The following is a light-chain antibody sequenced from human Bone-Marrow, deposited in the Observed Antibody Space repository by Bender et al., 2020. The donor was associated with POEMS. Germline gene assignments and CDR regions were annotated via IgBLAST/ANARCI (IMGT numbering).Light chain of an antibody. CDR3: ATWDEALSGPV. CDR2: DNI. V-gene: IGLV1-47*02. CDR1: SSNIGGYS. Sequence: QSVLSQPPSTSGTPGQMVTISCLGTSSNIGGYSFHWYLQRPGTAPKLLIYDNIQRPAGIPDRFSGSKSASSASLTISGLQSEDEALYHCATWDEALSGPVFGGGTKLTVL. J-gene: IGLJ2*01.